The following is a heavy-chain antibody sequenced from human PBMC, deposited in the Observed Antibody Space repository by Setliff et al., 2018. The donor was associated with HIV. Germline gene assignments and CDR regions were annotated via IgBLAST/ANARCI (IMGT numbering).Heavy chain of an antibody. CDR2: ISNSGTTI. D-gene: IGHD1-26*01. CDR1: GFTLSSHE. J-gene: IGHJ4*02. CDR3: ARDRYSGSSTDY. Sequence: PGGSLRLSCAASGFTLSSHEMSWVRQAPGKGLEWVSYISNSGTTIYYADSVKGRFTITRDNGKNSLYLQMTSLRADDTALYYCARDRYSGSSTDYWGQGTLVTVSS. V-gene: IGHV3-48*03.